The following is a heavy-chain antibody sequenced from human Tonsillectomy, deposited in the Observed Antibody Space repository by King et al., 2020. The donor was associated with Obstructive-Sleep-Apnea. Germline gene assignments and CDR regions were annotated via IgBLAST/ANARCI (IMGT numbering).Heavy chain of an antibody. CDR3: ARDCGHYDFCCY. V-gene: IGHV3-21*01. D-gene: IGHD3-3*01. CDR1: GFTFSSYS. Sequence: VQLVESGGGLVKPGGSLRLSCAASGFTFSSYSMNWVRQAPGKGLEWVSSISSSSSYLYYADSVKGRFTISRDNAKNSLYLQMNSLRAEDTAVYYCARDCGHYDFCCYWGQGTLVTVSS. CDR2: ISSSSSYL. J-gene: IGHJ4*02.